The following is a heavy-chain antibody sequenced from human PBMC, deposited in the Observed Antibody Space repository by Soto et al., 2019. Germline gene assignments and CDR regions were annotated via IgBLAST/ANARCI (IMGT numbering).Heavy chain of an antibody. D-gene: IGHD5-18*01. CDR1: GFTFSSYW. CDR2: IKQDGSEK. V-gene: IGHV3-7*05. J-gene: IGHJ4*02. CDR3: ARDKGRGYSYGTSYYFDY. Sequence: GGSLRLSCAASGFTFSSYWMSWVRQAPGKGLEWVANIKQDGSEKYYVDSVKGRFTISRDNAKNSLYLQMNSLRAEDTAVYYCARDKGRGYSYGTSYYFDYWGQGTLVTVSS.